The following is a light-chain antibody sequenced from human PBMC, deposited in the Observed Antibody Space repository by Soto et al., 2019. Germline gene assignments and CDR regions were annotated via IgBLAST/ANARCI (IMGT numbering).Light chain of an antibody. Sequence: EIVMTQSPATLSVSPGERATLSCRASQSVGSDLAWYQQKPGQAPRLVIYDASSRATGIPARFSASGSGTDFTLTISSLQSEDFAVYYCQQYNDWPPLTFGGGTKVEIK. J-gene: IGKJ4*01. CDR3: QQYNDWPPLT. V-gene: IGKV3-15*01. CDR2: DAS. CDR1: QSVGSD.